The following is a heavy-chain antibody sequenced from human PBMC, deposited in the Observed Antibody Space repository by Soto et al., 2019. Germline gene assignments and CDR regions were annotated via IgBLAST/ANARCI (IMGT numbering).Heavy chain of an antibody. CDR1: GGSLSSYY. V-gene: IGHV4-59*06. CDR2: IDYSGNT. J-gene: IGHJ4*02. Sequence: PSETLSLTCSVSGGSLSSYYWSWIRQPPGKGLEWIGNIDYSGNTYYNPSLKSRLIISIDTSKNQFSLKLSSVTAADTAVYFWAREGGGSSDGLYYFDSWGQGSLVTVSS. CDR3: AREGGGSSDGLYYFDS. D-gene: IGHD3-16*01.